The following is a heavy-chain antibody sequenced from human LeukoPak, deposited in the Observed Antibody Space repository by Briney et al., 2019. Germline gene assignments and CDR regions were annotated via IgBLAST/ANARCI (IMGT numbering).Heavy chain of an antibody. J-gene: IGHJ5*02. Sequence: KPSETLSLTCTVSGGSISSSSHSWGWIRQPPGKGLEWTGSIYYTGRTYYNPCLKSRVTISVDTSKNQFSLKLSSVTAADTAVYYCAQSLGSSNWIGNWFDPWGQGTLVTVSS. CDR2: IYYTGRT. CDR3: AQSLGSSNWIGNWFDP. V-gene: IGHV4-39*01. D-gene: IGHD6-13*01. CDR1: GGSISSSSHS.